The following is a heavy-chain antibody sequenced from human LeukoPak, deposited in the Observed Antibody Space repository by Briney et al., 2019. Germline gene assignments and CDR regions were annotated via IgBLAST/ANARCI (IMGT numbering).Heavy chain of an antibody. D-gene: IGHD5-12*01. Sequence: GGSLRLSCAASGFTFSSYDMHWVRQATGKGLEWVSAIGSAGDTYYPGSVKGRFTISRENAKNSLYLQMNSLRAGDTAVYYCARGALVATSDGAFDIWGQGTMVTVSS. J-gene: IGHJ3*02. CDR3: ARGALVATSDGAFDI. CDR1: GFTFSSYD. CDR2: IGSAGDT. V-gene: IGHV3-13*01.